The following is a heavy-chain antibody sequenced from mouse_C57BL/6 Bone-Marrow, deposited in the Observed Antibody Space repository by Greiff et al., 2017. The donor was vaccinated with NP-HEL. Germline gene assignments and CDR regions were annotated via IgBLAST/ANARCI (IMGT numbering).Heavy chain of an antibody. CDR1: GFTFSSYG. V-gene: IGHV5-6*01. D-gene: IGHD2-10*02. CDR2: ISSGGSYT. Sequence: EVKLVESGGDLVKPGGSLTLSCAASGFTFSSYGMSWVRQTPDKRLEWVATISSGGSYTYYPDSVKGRFTISRDNAKNTLYLQMSSLKSEDTAMYYCARHGYGNYDYWGQGTTLTVSS. CDR3: ARHGYGNYDY. J-gene: IGHJ2*01.